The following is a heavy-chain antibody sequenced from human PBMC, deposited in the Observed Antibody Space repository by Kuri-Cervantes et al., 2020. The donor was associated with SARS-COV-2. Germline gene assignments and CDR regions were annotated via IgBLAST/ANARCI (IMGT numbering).Heavy chain of an antibody. CDR2: IYYSGST. CDR3: ARGRPEVVTPPYYYYYMDV. V-gene: IGHV4-59*12. J-gene: IGHJ6*03. D-gene: IGHD4-23*01. Sequence: ESLKISCAASGLTFSVYWMTWVRQAPGKGLEWIGYIYYSGSTNYNPSLKSRVTISVDTSKNQFSLKLSSVTAADTAVYYCARGRPEVVTPPYYYYYMDVWGKGTTVT. CDR1: GLTFSVYW.